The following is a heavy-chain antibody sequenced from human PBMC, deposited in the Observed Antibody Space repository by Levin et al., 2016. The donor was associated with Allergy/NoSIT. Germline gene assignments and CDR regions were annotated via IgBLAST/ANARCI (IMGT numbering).Heavy chain of an antibody. V-gene: IGHV3-23*01. CDR3: AKDRGSGRTYFDF. Sequence: PGKGLEWVAAIDGAAVIINYAESVKGRFTISRDNSKSTLFLQMNFLRAEDTAIYYCAKDRGSGRTYFDFWGQGTLVTVSS. CDR2: IDGAAVII. D-gene: IGHD3-10*01. J-gene: IGHJ4*02.